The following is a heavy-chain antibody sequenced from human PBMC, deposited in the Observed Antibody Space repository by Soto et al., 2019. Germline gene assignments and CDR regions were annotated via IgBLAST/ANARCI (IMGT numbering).Heavy chain of an antibody. CDR1: GFTFSSYG. J-gene: IGHJ2*01. CDR3: AKDHSRRIIAAASPVSYFDL. Sequence: QVQLVESGGGVVQPGRSLRLSCAASGFTFSSYGMHWVRQAPGKGLEWVAVISYDGSNKYYADSVKGRFTISRDNSKNTLYLQMNSLRAEDTAVYYCAKDHSRRIIAAASPVSYFDLWGRGTLVTVSS. V-gene: IGHV3-30*18. D-gene: IGHD6-13*01. CDR2: ISYDGSNK.